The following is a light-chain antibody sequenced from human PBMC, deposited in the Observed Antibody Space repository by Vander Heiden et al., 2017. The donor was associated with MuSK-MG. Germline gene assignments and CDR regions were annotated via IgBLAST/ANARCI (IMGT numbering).Light chain of an antibody. CDR1: QSVSSN. Sequence: EIVMTQSPATLSVSRGKRATLSCRASQSVSSNVAWYQQKPGQAPRLLIYGASPRATGIPARFSGSGSGTEFTLTISSLQSEDFAVYYCQQDNNWPQTFGQGTKVEIK. V-gene: IGKV3-15*01. CDR3: QQDNNWPQT. CDR2: GAS. J-gene: IGKJ1*01.